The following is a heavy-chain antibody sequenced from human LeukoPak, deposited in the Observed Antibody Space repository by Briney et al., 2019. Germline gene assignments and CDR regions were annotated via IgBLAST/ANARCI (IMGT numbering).Heavy chain of an antibody. Sequence: GESLKISCKGSGYSFTSYWIGWVRQMPGKGLEWMGIIYPGDSDTRYSPSFQGQVTISADKSISTAYLQWSSLKASDTAMYYCARHRSRDYYYYYMHVWGKGTTVTVSS. CDR3: ARHRSRDYYYYYMHV. J-gene: IGHJ6*03. CDR1: GYSFTSYW. CDR2: IYPGDSDT. V-gene: IGHV5-51*01.